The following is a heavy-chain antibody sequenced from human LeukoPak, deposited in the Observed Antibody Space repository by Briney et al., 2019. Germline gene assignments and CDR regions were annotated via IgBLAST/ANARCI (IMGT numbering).Heavy chain of an antibody. J-gene: IGHJ6*03. CDR3: ARHWLDIYYYYYMDV. CDR2: MNPNSGNT. D-gene: IGHD3-22*01. V-gene: IGHV1-8*01. CDR1: GYTFTSYD. Sequence: GSSVKVSCKASGYTFTSYDINWVRQATGQGVERMGWMNPNSGNTGYAQKFQGRVTMTRNTSISTAYMELSSLRSEDTAVYYCARHWLDIYYYYYMDVWGKGTTVTISS.